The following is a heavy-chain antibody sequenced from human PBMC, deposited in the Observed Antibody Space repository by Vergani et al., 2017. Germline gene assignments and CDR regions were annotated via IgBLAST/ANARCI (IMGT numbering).Heavy chain of an antibody. V-gene: IGHV4-30-4*01. CDR3: ARGGRYDYVWGSYAFDY. J-gene: IGHJ4*02. D-gene: IGHD3-16*01. CDR1: GGSISSGDYY. Sequence: QVQLQESGPGLVKPSQTLSLTCTVSGGSISSGDYYWSWIRQPPGKGLEWIGYIYYSGSTYYNPSLKSRVTISVDTSKNQFSLKLSSVTAADTAVYYCARGGRYDYVWGSYAFDYWGQGTLVTVSS. CDR2: IYYSGST.